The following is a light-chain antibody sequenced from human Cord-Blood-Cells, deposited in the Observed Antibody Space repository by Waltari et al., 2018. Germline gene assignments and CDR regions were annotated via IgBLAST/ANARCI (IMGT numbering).Light chain of an antibody. CDR3: RQYNNWPPLT. V-gene: IGKV3-15*01. J-gene: IGKJ4*02. CDR2: GAS. Sequence: DIVMTQSPATLSVSPGERANHSCRASHSVSSNLAWYQQKPGQAPRLLIYGASTRATGIPARFSGSGSGTEFTLTISSLQSEDFAVYYCRQYNNWPPLTFGGGTKVEIK. CDR1: HSVSSN.